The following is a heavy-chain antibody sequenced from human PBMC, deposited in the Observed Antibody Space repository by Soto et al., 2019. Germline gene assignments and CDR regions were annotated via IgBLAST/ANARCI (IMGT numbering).Heavy chain of an antibody. V-gene: IGHV1-69*12. CDR3: PRPTYYYDSSGYPEGWYFDL. J-gene: IGHJ2*01. Sequence: QVQLVQSGAEVKKPGSSVKVSCKASGGTFSSYAISWVRQAPGQGLEWMGGIIPIFGTANYAQKFQGRVTISADESTSTGYMELRSLRSEDTAVYYCPRPTYYYDSSGYPEGWYFDLWGSGSLVTVSS. CDR2: IIPIFGTA. D-gene: IGHD3-22*01. CDR1: GGTFSSYA.